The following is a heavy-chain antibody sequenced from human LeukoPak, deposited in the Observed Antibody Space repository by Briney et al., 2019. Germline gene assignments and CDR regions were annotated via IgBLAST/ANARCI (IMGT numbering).Heavy chain of an antibody. Sequence: PGGSLRLSCAASGFTFSASDVHRVRQASGKGLEWVGRVQTKANSYATAYAASLKGRFTISRDDSANTAYLQMNSLRTEDTALYYCTTYRSGHYWGQGTLVTVSS. D-gene: IGHD6-19*01. CDR2: VQTKANSYAT. CDR1: GFTFSASD. CDR3: TTYRSGHY. V-gene: IGHV3-73*01. J-gene: IGHJ4*02.